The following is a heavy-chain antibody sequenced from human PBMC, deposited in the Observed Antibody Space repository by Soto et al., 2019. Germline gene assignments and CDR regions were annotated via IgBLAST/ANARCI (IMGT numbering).Heavy chain of an antibody. CDR2: IYARGTN. J-gene: IGHJ4*02. V-gene: IGHV4-59*01. Sequence: SETLSLTCTVSGDSITRYLWSWIRQSPGKGLEWIGYIYARGTNDYNPSLKMRVTISIDTSNNHFSMKLSSVTAADTAVYYCARFYDFWTSFRGHFDYWGQGALVTVS. D-gene: IGHD3-3*01. CDR1: GDSITRYL. CDR3: ARFYDFWTSFRGHFDY.